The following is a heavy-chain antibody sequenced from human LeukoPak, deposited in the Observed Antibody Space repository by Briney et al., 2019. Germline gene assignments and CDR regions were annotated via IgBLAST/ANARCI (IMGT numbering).Heavy chain of an antibody. V-gene: IGHV4-34*01. CDR1: GGSFSGYY. CDR3: ARCTGSGSPSDY. Sequence: SETLSLTCAVYGGSFSGYYWSWIRQPPGKGLEWIGEINHSGSTNYNPSLKSRVTISVDTSKDQFSLKLSSVTAADTAVYYCARCTGSGSPSDYWGQGTLVTVSS. CDR2: INHSGST. D-gene: IGHD6-19*01. J-gene: IGHJ4*02.